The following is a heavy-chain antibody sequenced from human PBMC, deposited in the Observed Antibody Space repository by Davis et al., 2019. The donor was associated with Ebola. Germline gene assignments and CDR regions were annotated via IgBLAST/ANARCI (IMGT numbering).Heavy chain of an antibody. Sequence: GGSLRLSCAASGFTFTTYAMSWVRQAPGKGLEWVSAISGSGDSTYYADSVKGRFTISRDNSKNTLYLQMNSLRAEDTAVYYCAKDGSYYDFDYWGQGTLVTVSS. J-gene: IGHJ4*02. D-gene: IGHD1-26*01. CDR1: GFTFTTYA. CDR3: AKDGSYYDFDY. CDR2: ISGSGDST. V-gene: IGHV3-23*01.